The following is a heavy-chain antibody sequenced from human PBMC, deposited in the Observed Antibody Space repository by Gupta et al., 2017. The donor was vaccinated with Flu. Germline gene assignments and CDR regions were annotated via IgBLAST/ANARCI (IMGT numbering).Heavy chain of an antibody. Sequence: QLHLQESGPGLVKPSETLFLTCTVSGVSVSSDDYFWGWIRQSPGKGLEWITSISYSGKNYFTKSRQRLGRTSVESSKHQFARKFTAVKDDATDVTRCERQVVDEPYFGQRSRSDTWGRGTLATLSS. CDR2: ISYSGKN. CDR3: ERQVVDEPYFGQRSRSDT. V-gene: IGHV4-39*01. J-gene: IGHJ4*02. D-gene: IGHD3-9*01. CDR1: GVSVSSDDYF.